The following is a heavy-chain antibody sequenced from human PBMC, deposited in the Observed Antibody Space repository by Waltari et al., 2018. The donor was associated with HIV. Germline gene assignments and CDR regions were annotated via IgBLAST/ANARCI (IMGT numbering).Heavy chain of an antibody. CDR2: ISDDGNYK. D-gene: IGHD3-16*01. CDR3: AGGMATTSEAH. CDR1: GFTLSSYG. V-gene: IGHV3-30*03. Sequence: QVHLVESGGGVFQSGRSLRLSCAASGFTLSSYGMHWVRQDPGKGLEWVAVISDDGNYKIYADSVKGRFTISRDDSKNTLYRQMDSLRAEDTAVYYCAGGMATTSEAHWGQGTLVTVSS. J-gene: IGHJ4*02.